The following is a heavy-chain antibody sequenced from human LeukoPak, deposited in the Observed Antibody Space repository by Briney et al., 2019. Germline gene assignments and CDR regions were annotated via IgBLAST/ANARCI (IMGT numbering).Heavy chain of an antibody. D-gene: IGHD6-13*01. Sequence: KPSETLSLTCTVSGGSPSSYYWSWIRQPPGKGLEWIGYIYYSGSSNYNPSLKSRVTMLVDTSKNQFSLKLNSVTAADTAVYYCARHGTIAAAGYFDYWRQASLVTVSS. CDR3: ARHGTIAAAGYFDY. CDR2: IYYSGSS. J-gene: IGHJ4*02. CDR1: GGSPSSYY. V-gene: IGHV4-59*01.